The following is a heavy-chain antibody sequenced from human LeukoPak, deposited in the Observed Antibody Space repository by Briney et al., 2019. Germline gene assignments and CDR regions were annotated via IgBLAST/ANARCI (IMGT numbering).Heavy chain of an antibody. Sequence: KTGGSLRLSCAASGFTFSSYNMNWVRQAPGKGLEWVSSISRSSSYIYYADSVKGRFTISRENAKNSLYLQMNSLRAEDMAVYYCARDLGYYGSGSPYDYWGQGTLVTVSS. D-gene: IGHD3-10*01. CDR1: GFTFSSYN. CDR2: ISRSSSYI. CDR3: ARDLGYYGSGSPYDY. J-gene: IGHJ4*02. V-gene: IGHV3-21*01.